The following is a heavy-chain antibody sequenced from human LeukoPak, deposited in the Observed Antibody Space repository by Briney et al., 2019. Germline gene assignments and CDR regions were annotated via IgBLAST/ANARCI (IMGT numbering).Heavy chain of an antibody. D-gene: IGHD3-16*01. CDR1: GFTFSIYW. CDR3: AGDPGEY. Sequence: QPGASLRLSCAASGFTFSIYWMSWVRQAPGKGLEWVATIPPDGTEKFYVDSVKGRFIISRDNAKKSLYLQMNSLRAEDTAVYYCAGDPGEYWGQGTLVTVSS. CDR2: IPPDGTEK. V-gene: IGHV3-7*01. J-gene: IGHJ4*02.